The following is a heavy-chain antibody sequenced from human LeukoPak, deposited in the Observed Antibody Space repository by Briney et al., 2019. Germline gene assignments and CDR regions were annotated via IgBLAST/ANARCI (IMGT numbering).Heavy chain of an antibody. CDR2: FDPEDGET. CDR3: ASRYYYDSSGYYYFDY. J-gene: IGHJ4*02. Sequence: GASVKVSCKVSGYTLTELSMHWVRQAPGKGLEWMGGFDPEDGETIYAQKFQGRVTMTEDTSTDTAYMELSSLRSGDTAVYYCASRYYYDSSGYYYFDYWGQGTLVTVSS. CDR1: GYTLTELS. D-gene: IGHD3-22*01. V-gene: IGHV1-24*01.